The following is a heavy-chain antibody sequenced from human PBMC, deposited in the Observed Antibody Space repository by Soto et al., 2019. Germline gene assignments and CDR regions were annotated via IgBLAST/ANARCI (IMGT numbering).Heavy chain of an antibody. V-gene: IGHV4-30-2*01. J-gene: IGHJ4*02. CDR1: GASITYGGYS. D-gene: IGHD1-26*01. CDR3: ARGGGSDSFDY. CDR2: INHLETT. Sequence: KPSETLSLTCTVSGASITYGGYSWSWIRQTPGKGLEWIGYINHLETTFYNPSFESRLSLSIDRAKNQFSLNLNSMSAADRAVYFCARGGGSDSFDYWGQGILVTSPQ.